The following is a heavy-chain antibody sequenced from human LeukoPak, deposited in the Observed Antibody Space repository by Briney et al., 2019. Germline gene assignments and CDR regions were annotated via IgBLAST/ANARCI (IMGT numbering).Heavy chain of an antibody. Sequence: SETLSLTCTVSGGSISSYYWSWIRQPPGKGLEWIGYIYYSGSTNYNPSLKSRVTISVDTSKNQFSLKLSSVTAADTAVYYCAGITMVRGGVYWGQGTLVTVSS. CDR1: GGSISSYY. CDR3: AGITMVRGGVY. V-gene: IGHV4-59*08. J-gene: IGHJ4*02. CDR2: IYYSGST. D-gene: IGHD3-10*01.